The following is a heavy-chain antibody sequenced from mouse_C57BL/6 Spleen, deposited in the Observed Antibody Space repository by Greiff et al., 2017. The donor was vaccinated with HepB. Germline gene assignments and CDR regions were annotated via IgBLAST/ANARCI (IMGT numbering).Heavy chain of an antibody. CDR2: IDPSDRYN. Sequence: QVQLQQPGAELVMPGASVKLSCKASGYTFTSYWMHWVKQRPGQGLEWIGEIDPSDRYNNYNQKFKGKSTLTVDNSSSTAYMQLSNLSSEDSAVYCCARRGTGAFAYWGQGTLVTVSA. CDR1: GYTFTSYW. D-gene: IGHD4-1*01. J-gene: IGHJ3*01. CDR3: ARRGTGAFAY. V-gene: IGHV1-69*01.